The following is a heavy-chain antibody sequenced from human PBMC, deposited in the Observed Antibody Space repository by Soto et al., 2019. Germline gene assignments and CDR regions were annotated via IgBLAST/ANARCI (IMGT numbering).Heavy chain of an antibody. CDR2: IYDSGST. CDR3: ARTRQSCTTSRCHDVYFDF. Sequence: PSETLSLTCSVSGDSLKNHYWAWIRHSPGKGLEWIGNIYDSGSTNYSPALKSRVSMSVDTSKNLFSLKMNSVTAADTAVYYCARTRQSCTTSRCHDVYFDFWGRGTLVTVSS. V-gene: IGHV4-59*11. D-gene: IGHD2-8*01. J-gene: IGHJ4*02. CDR1: GDSLKNHY.